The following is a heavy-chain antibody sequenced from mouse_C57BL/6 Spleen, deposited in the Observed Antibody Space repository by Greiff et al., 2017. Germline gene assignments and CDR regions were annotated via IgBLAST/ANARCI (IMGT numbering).Heavy chain of an antibody. J-gene: IGHJ3*01. Sequence: VQLQQPGAELVRPGSSVKLSCKASGYTFTSYWMHWVKQRPIQGLEWIGNIDPSDSETHYNQKFKDKATLTVDKSSSTAYMQLSSLTSEDSAVYYCARHYGSGGGFAYWGEETLVTVSA. CDR1: GYTFTSYW. D-gene: IGHD1-1*01. V-gene: IGHV1-52*01. CDR3: ARHYGSGGGFAY. CDR2: IDPSDSET.